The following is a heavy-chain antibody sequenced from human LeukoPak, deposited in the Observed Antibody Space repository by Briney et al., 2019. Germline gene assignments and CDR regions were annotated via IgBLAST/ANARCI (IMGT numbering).Heavy chain of an antibody. CDR3: AKTGNPATRDY. D-gene: IGHD1-1*01. Sequence: PGGSLRLSCAASGFTVSSSYMSWVRQAPGKGLEWVSVIYSGGFTYYADSVKGRFTISRDNSKNTLYLQMNSLRAEDTAVYYCAKTGNPATRDYWGQGTLVTVSS. V-gene: IGHV3-53*01. CDR2: IYSGGFT. CDR1: GFTVSSSY. J-gene: IGHJ4*02.